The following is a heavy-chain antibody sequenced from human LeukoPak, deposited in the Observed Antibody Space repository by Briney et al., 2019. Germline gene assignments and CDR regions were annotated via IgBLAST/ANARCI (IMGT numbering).Heavy chain of an antibody. D-gene: IGHD6-13*01. CDR2: INWNGGST. CDR1: GFTFDDYG. Sequence: PGGSLRLSCAASGFTFDDYGMSWVRQAPGKGLEWVSGINWNGGSTGYADSVKGRFTISRDNAKNSLYLQMNSLRAEDTAVYYCAKDPQYSSSWPYYYYYYMDVWGKGTTVTISS. J-gene: IGHJ6*03. CDR3: AKDPQYSSSWPYYYYYYMDV. V-gene: IGHV3-20*04.